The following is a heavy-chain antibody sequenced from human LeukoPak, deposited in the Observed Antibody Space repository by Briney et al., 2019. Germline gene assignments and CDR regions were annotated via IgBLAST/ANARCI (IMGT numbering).Heavy chain of an antibody. Sequence: ASVKVSCKASGYTFTSYYMHWVRQAPGQGLEWMGIINHSGGSTSYAQKFQGRVTMTRDMSTSTVYMELSSLRSEDTAVYYCAKVGVPATMELGTRGVATTIELDYWGQGTLVTVSS. V-gene: IGHV1-46*01. CDR2: INHSGGST. CDR3: AKVGVPATMELGTRGVATTIELDY. J-gene: IGHJ4*02. D-gene: IGHD2-2*01. CDR1: GYTFTSYY.